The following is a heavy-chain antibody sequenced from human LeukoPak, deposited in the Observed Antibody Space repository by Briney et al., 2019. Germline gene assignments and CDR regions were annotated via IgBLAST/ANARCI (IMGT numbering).Heavy chain of an antibody. CDR2: IYYSGST. D-gene: IGHD3-10*01. Sequence: SETLSLTCTVSGGSISSYYWSWIRQPPGKGLEWIGYIYYSGSTNYNPSLKSRVTISVDTSKNQFSLKLSSVTAADTAVYYCARDLFSGSGSYYTPLAFDIWGQGTMVTVSS. J-gene: IGHJ3*02. V-gene: IGHV4-59*12. CDR3: ARDLFSGSGSYYTPLAFDI. CDR1: GGSISSYY.